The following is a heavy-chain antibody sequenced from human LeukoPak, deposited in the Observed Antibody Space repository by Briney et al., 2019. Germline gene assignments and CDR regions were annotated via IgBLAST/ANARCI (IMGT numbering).Heavy chain of an antibody. CDR1: GGSISSSDYY. J-gene: IGHJ5*02. D-gene: IGHD2-15*01. Sequence: SETLSLTCTVSGGSISSSDYYWGWIRQPPGTGLEWIGSIYYGGSTYYNPSLKSRVTISVDTSMNQFSLKLSFVTTADTAVYYCARALGYYSGGSCTRGYNWFDPWGQGTLVTVPS. CDR2: IYYGGST. CDR3: ARALGYYSGGSCTRGYNWFDP. V-gene: IGHV4-39*01.